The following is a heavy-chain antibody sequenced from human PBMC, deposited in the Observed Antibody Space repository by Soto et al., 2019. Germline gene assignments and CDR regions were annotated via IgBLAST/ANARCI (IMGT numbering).Heavy chain of an antibody. CDR2: IIPIFGTA. D-gene: IGHD2-2*01. Sequence: QVQLVQSGAEEKKPGSSVKVSCKASGGTFSSYAISWVRQAPGQGLEWMGEIIPIFGTANSAQKFQGRVTITAEESTSTAYMELSSLRSEDKAVYYCARDLIVVVPAANYYYYGMDVWGQGTTVTGSS. CDR1: GGTFSSYA. J-gene: IGHJ6*02. V-gene: IGHV1-69*01. CDR3: ARDLIVVVPAANYYYYGMDV.